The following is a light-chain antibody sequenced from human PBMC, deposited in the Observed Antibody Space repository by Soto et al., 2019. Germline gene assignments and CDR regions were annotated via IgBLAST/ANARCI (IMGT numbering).Light chain of an antibody. J-gene: IGKJ1*01. CDR2: QAS. Sequence: DIQMTQSPSTLSASVGDRVSITCRASQSISRQLAWYQQKPGKAPNLLIYQASNLETGVPSRFTGSGSGTEFTITISSLQPYAVETYYYLQYQSYLTFGQGTKVEVK. V-gene: IGKV1-5*03. CDR1: QSISRQ. CDR3: LQYQSYLT.